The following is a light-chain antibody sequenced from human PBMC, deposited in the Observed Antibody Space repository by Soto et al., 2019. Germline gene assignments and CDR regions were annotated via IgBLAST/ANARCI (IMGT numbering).Light chain of an antibody. CDR3: QVWNNNSDHVV. Sequence: SYELTQPPSVSVAPGQTATITCGGNNIGSKSVHWYQQKPGQAPVVVVYHDSDRPSGISERFSGSNSGNTATLTITRAEAGDEAVYSCQVWNNNSDHVVFGGGTK. CDR1: NIGSKS. CDR2: HDS. J-gene: IGLJ2*01. V-gene: IGLV3-21*02.